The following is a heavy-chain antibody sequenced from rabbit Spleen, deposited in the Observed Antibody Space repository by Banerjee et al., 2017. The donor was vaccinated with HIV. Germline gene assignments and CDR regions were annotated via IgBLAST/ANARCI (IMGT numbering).Heavy chain of an antibody. D-gene: IGHD5-1*01. V-gene: IGHV1S47*01. CDR3: ARDLVGVIGWNFYL. J-gene: IGHJ4*01. Sequence: QEQLVESGGGLVKPEGSLKLTCKASGFSFSVRDVMCWVRQAPGKGLEWIGYIVPIFGITYYANWVNGRFTISSHNAQNTLYLQLNSLTAADTATYFCARDLVGVIGWNFYLWGQGTLVTVS. CDR2: IVPIFGIT. CDR1: GFSFSVRDV.